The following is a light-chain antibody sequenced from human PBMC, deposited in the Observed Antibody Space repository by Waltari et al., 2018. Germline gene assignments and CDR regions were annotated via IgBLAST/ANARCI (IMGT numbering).Light chain of an antibody. CDR1: QSVLYSSNNKNY. CDR3: QQSYSPHRT. J-gene: IGKJ1*01. V-gene: IGKV4-1*01. CDR2: WAS. Sequence: DIVMTQSPDSLAVSLGERATINCKSSQSVLYSSNNKNYLAWYQQKPGQPPKLLIYWASIRESGVPDRFSGSGSEKDFTLTISSLQAEDVAVYYCQQSYSPHRTFGQGTRVEIK.